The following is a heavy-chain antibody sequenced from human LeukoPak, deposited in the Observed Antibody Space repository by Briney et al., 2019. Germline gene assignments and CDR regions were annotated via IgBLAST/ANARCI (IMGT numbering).Heavy chain of an antibody. CDR1: GGSISSYY. Sequence: SETLSLTCTVSGGSISSYYWSWIRQPPGKGLEWIGYIYYSGSTNYNPSLKSRVTISVDTSKNQFSLKLSSVTAADTAVYYCARTVGGWYPYYFDYWGQGTLVTVSS. D-gene: IGHD6-19*01. V-gene: IGHV4-59*12. J-gene: IGHJ4*02. CDR3: ARTVGGWYPYYFDY. CDR2: IYYSGST.